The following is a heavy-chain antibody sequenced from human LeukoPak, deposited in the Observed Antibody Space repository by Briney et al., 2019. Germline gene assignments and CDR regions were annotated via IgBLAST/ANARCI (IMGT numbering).Heavy chain of an antibody. CDR3: AIRRGNCSGDCGVAY. V-gene: IGHV5-51*01. D-gene: IGHD2-21*02. J-gene: IGHJ4*02. CDR1: GYSSISYW. Sequence: GESLNTSCKASGYSSISYWIGWVRQLPGKGLEWMGINHPSDSDLRSNTSFQGQVTISAAKSINTAYLQWRSLKASDTARYYCAIRRGNCSGDCGVAYWGQGTLVTVSS. CDR2: NHPSDSDL.